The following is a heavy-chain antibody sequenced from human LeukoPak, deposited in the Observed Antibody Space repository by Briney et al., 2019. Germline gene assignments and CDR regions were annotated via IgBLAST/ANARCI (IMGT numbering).Heavy chain of an antibody. J-gene: IGHJ4*02. CDR1: GFTFSSYE. V-gene: IGHV4-4*02. CDR3: ARDRIFEH. CDR2: IYHSGST. D-gene: IGHD2-21*01. Sequence: GSLRLPCAASGFTFSSYEMNWVRQAPGRGLEWIGEIYHSGSTNYSPSLNSRVSISIDTSKNQLSLKLSSVTAADTAVYYCARDRIFEHWGQGTLVIVSS.